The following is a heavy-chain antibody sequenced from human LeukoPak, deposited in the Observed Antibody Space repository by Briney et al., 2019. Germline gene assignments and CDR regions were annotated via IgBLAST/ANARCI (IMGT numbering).Heavy chain of an antibody. CDR3: AKDSNTSYYYDSSGYYYPYYYYYMDV. Sequence: GGSLRLSCAASGFAFSNYWMSWVRQAPGKGLEWVANIKQDGSEKYYVDSVKGRFTISRDNSKNTLYLQMNSLRAEDTAVYYCAKDSNTSYYYDSSGYYYPYYYYYMDVWGKGTTVTISS. CDR1: GFAFSNYW. J-gene: IGHJ6*03. D-gene: IGHD3-22*01. V-gene: IGHV3-7*03. CDR2: IKQDGSEK.